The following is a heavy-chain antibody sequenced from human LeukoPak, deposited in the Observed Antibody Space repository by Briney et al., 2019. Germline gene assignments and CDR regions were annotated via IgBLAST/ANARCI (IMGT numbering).Heavy chain of an antibody. CDR2: IYSGGST. D-gene: IGHD3-9*01. V-gene: IGHV3-66*04. J-gene: IGHJ4*02. CDR3: ARLPSHYDILTGLAHFDY. CDR1: GFTVSSNY. Sequence: GGSLRLSYAASGFTVSSNYMSWVRQAPGKGLEWVSVIYSGGSTYYADSVKGRFTISRDNSKNTLYLQMNSLRAEDTAVYYCARLPSHYDILTGLAHFDYWGQGTLVTVSS.